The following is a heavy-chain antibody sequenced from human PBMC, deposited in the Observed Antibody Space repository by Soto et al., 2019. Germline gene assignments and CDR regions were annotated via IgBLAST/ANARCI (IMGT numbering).Heavy chain of an antibody. CDR1: GFTFSNAW. J-gene: IGHJ4*02. CDR3: TTADDSSGYYPLDEY. V-gene: IGHV3-15*01. D-gene: IGHD3-22*01. CDR2: IKSKTDGGTT. Sequence: GGSLRLSCAASGFTFSNAWMSWVRQAPGKGLEWVGRIKSKTDGGTTDYAAPVKGRFTISRDDSKNTLYLQMNSLKTEDTAVYYCTTADDSSGYYPLDEYWGQGTLVTVSS.